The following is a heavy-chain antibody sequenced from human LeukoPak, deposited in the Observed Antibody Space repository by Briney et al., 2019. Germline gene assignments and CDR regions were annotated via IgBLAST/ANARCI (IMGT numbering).Heavy chain of an antibody. CDR2: INHSGST. CDR3: ARGGVAVAGTRQH. CDR1: GGSFSGYY. J-gene: IGHJ1*01. Sequence: PSETLSLTCAVYGGSFSGYYWSWIRQPPGKGLEWIGEINHSGSTNYNPSLKSRVTISVDTSKNQFSLKLSSVTAADTAVYYCARGGVAVAGTRQHWGQGTLVTVSS. V-gene: IGHV4-34*01. D-gene: IGHD6-19*01.